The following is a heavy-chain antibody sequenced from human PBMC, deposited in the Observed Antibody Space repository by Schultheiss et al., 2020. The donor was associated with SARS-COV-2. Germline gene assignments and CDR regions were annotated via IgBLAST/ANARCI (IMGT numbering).Heavy chain of an antibody. J-gene: IGHJ4*02. Sequence: GGSLRLSCAASGFTFSSYAMHWVRQAPGKGLEWVAVISYDGSNKYYADSVKGRFTISRDNSKNTLYLQMNSLRAEDTAVYYCAREGGQLVYFDYWGQGALVTVSS. CDR1: GFTFSSYA. CDR3: AREGGQLVYFDY. V-gene: IGHV3-30-3*01. D-gene: IGHD6-6*01. CDR2: ISYDGSNK.